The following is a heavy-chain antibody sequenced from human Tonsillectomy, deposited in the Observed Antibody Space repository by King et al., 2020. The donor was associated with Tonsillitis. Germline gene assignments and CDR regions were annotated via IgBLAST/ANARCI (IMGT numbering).Heavy chain of an antibody. V-gene: IGHV4-59*13. CDR1: GTSIDSYY. D-gene: IGHD3-10*01. CDR3: ARAKYYSGDFRP. J-gene: IGHJ5*02. CDR2: VYYTGST. Sequence: QLQESGPGLVKPSETLSLTCSVTGTSIDSYYWNWVRQAPGKGLEWIGNVYYTGSTTYNPSLQSRITISVDESKKQVSLTLTSVTPADPAVYYCARAKYYSGDFRPWGQGILVTVSS.